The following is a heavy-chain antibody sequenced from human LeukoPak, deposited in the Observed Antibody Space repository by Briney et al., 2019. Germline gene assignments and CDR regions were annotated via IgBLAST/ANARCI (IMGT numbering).Heavy chain of an antibody. D-gene: IGHD2-15*01. J-gene: IGHJ5*02. CDR2: INPNSGGT. CDR1: GYTFTGYY. CDR3: ARDLGYCSGGSCYRNWFDP. V-gene: IGHV1-2*02. Sequence: GSVKVSCKASGYTFTGYYMHWVRQAPGQGLEWMGWINPNSGGTNYAQKFQGRVTTTRDTSISTAYMELSRLRSDDTAVYYCARDLGYCSGGSCYRNWFDPWGQGTLVTVSS.